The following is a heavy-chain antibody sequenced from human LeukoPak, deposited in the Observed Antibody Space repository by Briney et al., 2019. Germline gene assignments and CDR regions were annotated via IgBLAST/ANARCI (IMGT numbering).Heavy chain of an antibody. D-gene: IGHD3-3*01. CDR2: INPNSGGT. J-gene: IGHJ4*02. CDR1: GYTFTGYY. V-gene: IGHV1-2*02. Sequence: ASVKVSCXASGYTFTGYYMHWVRQAPGQGLEWMAWINPNSGGTNYAQKFQGRVTMTRDTSISTAYMELSRLRSDDTAVYYCARTIFGVVMRYYFDYWGQGTLVTVSS. CDR3: ARTIFGVVMRYYFDY.